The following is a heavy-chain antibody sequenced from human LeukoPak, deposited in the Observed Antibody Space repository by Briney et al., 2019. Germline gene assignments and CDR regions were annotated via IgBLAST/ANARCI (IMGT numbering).Heavy chain of an antibody. V-gene: IGHV3-21*01. CDR1: GFTFNTYT. Sequence: PGGSLRLSCAASGFTFNTYTMNWVRQVPGKGLEWVSAISSNSNYIHYVDSVKGRFTIFRDNAKDSLYLQMNSLRAEDTAVYYCARQGLLWFGEPLDYWGQGTLVTVSS. D-gene: IGHD3-10*01. J-gene: IGHJ4*02. CDR2: ISSNSNYI. CDR3: ARQGLLWFGEPLDY.